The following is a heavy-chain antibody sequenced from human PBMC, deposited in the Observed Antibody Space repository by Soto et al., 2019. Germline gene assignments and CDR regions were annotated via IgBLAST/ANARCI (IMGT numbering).Heavy chain of an antibody. CDR2: IYHSGTT. Sequence: PSETLSLTCDVSGGSIINNYWWAWIRQSPGKGLVWIGSIYHSGTTYYNPSLESRATISVDTSESRFALKLSSVTAADSAVYYCAISYSGQYFDYWGQGTLVTVSS. D-gene: IGHD1-26*01. CDR3: AISYSGQYFDY. V-gene: IGHV4-38-2*01. J-gene: IGHJ4*02. CDR1: GGSIINNYW.